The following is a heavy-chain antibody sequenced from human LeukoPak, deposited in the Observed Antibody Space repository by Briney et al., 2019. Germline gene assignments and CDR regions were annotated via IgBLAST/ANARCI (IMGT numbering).Heavy chain of an antibody. CDR2: ISSSSSTI. CDR3: AKDGDPYYYDSSGYFSSVDY. Sequence: GGSPRLSCAASGFTFSSYSMNWVRQAPGKGLEWVSYISSSSSTIYYADSVKGRFTISRDNAKNSLYLQMNSLRAEDTAVYYCAKDGDPYYYDSSGYFSSVDYWGQGTLVTVSS. J-gene: IGHJ4*02. D-gene: IGHD3-22*01. V-gene: IGHV3-48*01. CDR1: GFTFSSYS.